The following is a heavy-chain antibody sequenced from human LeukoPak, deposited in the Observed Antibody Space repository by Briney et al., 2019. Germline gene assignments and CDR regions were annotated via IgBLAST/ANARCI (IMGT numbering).Heavy chain of an antibody. CDR1: GYTFTSYA. Sequence: GASVKVSCKASGYTFTSYAMHWVRQAPGQRLEWMGWINAGNGNTKYSQKFQGRVTITRDTSASTAYMELSSLRSEDTAVYYCARPMMGADDAFDIWGQGTMVTVSS. J-gene: IGHJ3*02. D-gene: IGHD1-26*01. V-gene: IGHV1-3*01. CDR2: INAGNGNT. CDR3: ARPMMGADDAFDI.